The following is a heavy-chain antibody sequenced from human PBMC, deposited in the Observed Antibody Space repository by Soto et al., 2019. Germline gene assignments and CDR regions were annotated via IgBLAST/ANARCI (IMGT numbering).Heavy chain of an antibody. D-gene: IGHD5-18*01. CDR3: ARGPGDTAMVTLVDY. CDR1: GFTFSSYG. J-gene: IGHJ4*02. CDR2: IWYDGSNK. Sequence: PGGSLRLSCAASGFTFSSYGMHWGRQAPGKGLEGGAGIWYDGSNKYYADSVEGRFTIPRDNFKNTLYLQMNSLRSEDTAVYYCARGPGDTAMVTLVDYWGQGTLVTVSS. V-gene: IGHV3-33*01.